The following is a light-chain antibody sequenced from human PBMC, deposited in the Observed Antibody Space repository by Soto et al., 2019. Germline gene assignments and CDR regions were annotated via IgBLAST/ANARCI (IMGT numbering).Light chain of an antibody. CDR2: LDRSGSY. Sequence: QSVLTQLSSASASLGSSVKLTCILSSGHSTYIIAWHQQQPGKAPRFLMTLDRSGSYNRGSGVPDRFSGSSSGADRYLTISNLQFEDEGDYYCETWYSNTHKVFGGGTQLTVL. CDR3: ETWYSNTHKV. CDR1: SGHSTYI. V-gene: IGLV4-60*02. J-gene: IGLJ3*02.